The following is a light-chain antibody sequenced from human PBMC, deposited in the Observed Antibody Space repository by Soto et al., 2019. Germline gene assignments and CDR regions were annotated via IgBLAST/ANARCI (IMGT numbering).Light chain of an antibody. CDR2: DAS. CDR3: QQRSNWLT. CDR1: QSVSSY. J-gene: IGKJ4*01. Sequence: EIVLTQSPATLSLSPGERATLSCRASQSVSSYLAWYQQKPGQAPRLLIYDASNRATGIPARFSGSGSGTPFTLTISSLEPEDFAVYYCQQRSNWLTFGGGTKVEIK. V-gene: IGKV3-11*01.